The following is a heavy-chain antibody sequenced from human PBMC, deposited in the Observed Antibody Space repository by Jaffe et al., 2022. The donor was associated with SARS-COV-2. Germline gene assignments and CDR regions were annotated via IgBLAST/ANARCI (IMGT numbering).Heavy chain of an antibody. V-gene: IGHV3-30*18. Sequence: VQLVESGGVVVQPGGSLRLSCAASGFTFSSYGMHWVRQAPGKGLEWVAVISYDGSNKYYADSVKGRFTISRDNSKNTLYLQMNSLRAEDTAVYYCAKDNYDYVWGSLRSRSYFGFDYWGQGTLVTVSS. CDR1: GFTFSSYG. D-gene: IGHD3-16*01. CDR2: ISYDGSNK. J-gene: IGHJ4*02. CDR3: AKDNYDYVWGSLRSRSYFGFDY.